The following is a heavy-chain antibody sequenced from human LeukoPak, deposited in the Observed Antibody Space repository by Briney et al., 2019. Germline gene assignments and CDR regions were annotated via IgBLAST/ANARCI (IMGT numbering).Heavy chain of an antibody. CDR3: ANFVDTSMGGNDY. Sequence: GGSLRLPCAASGFTFSSHAMSWVRQAPGKGLEWVSAISADSYYTYYADSVQGRFTISRDNSKNTLYLQMNSLRAEDTALYYCANFVDTSMGGNDYWGQGTLVTVSS. CDR2: ISADSYYT. D-gene: IGHD5-18*01. CDR1: GFTFSSHA. V-gene: IGHV3-23*01. J-gene: IGHJ4*02.